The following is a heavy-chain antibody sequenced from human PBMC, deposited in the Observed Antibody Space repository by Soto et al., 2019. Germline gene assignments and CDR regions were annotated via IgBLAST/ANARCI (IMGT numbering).Heavy chain of an antibody. Sequence: PGGDLSHSGSASGVIFSSDAMSWVRHPPGKGLEWVSAIRGSGGSSYYAGSVTGRFISYRDNSKNTLYLQINSLRAKETAVYYCAKSHICRIGARRTWFEPWGQGCLVTVSS. CDR2: IRGSGGSS. D-gene: IGHD6-6*01. CDR1: GVIFSSDA. J-gene: IGHJ5*02. CDR3: AKSHICRIGARRTWFEP. V-gene: IGHV3-23*01.